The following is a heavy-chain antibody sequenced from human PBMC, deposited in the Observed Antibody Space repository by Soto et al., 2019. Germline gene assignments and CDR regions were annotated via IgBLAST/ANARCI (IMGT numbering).Heavy chain of an antibody. CDR2: VFYKGNT. CDR1: GDSISSGEYY. J-gene: IGHJ3*01. CDR3: ARRYYFDSSGYADALDV. Sequence: QVHLQESGPGLVKPSQTLSLTCTVSGDSISSGEYYWAWIRQPPGKGLVWIGYVFYKGNTYYNPSLKSRHSIDVDTDKSQFSLRLSSVTAADTAVYYCARRYYFDSSGYADALDVWGQGTNVIVSS. V-gene: IGHV4-30-4*01. D-gene: IGHD3-22*01.